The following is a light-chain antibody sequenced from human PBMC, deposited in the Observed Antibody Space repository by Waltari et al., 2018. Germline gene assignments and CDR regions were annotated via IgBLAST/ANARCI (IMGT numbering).Light chain of an antibody. J-gene: IGLJ1*01. CDR2: DVG. CDR3: SSNTSSGTLYV. CDR1: TSYIPL. Sequence: QSALTQPASVSGSPGQSITIPCTVFTSYIPLFPWYQHHPPRAPKLLLYDVGNRPSGVSNRFSGSKSGNAASLTISGLQAEDEADYYCSSNTSSGTLYVFGTGTKVTVL. V-gene: IGLV2-14*03.